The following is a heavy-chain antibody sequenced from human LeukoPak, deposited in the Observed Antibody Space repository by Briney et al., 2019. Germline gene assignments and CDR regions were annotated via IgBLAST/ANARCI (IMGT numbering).Heavy chain of an antibody. CDR2: INHSGST. Sequence: ASETLSLTCAVYGGSFSGYYWSWIRQPPGKGLEWIGEINHSGSTNYNPSLKSRVTISVDTSKNQFSLKLSSVTAADTAVYYCARDRGPITMVRGVIMAYNWFDPWGQGTLVTVSS. CDR3: ARDRGPITMVRGVIMAYNWFDP. CDR1: GGSFSGYY. J-gene: IGHJ5*02. D-gene: IGHD3-10*01. V-gene: IGHV4-34*01.